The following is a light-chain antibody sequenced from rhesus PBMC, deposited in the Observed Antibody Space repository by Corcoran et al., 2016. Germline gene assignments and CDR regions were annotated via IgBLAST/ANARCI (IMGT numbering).Light chain of an antibody. CDR3: MQSTKDPFT. CDR2: KVT. V-gene: IGKV2S2*01. Sequence: DIVMTQTPLSLPVTPGEPASISCRSSQSLLHSNGNTYLDWYLQKPGQSPRLLIYKVTKRESGVPDRFRGSGSGTEFTLKISRVEPEDVGVYYCMQSTKDPFTFGPGTKLDIK. CDR1: QSLLHSNGNTY. J-gene: IGKJ3*01.